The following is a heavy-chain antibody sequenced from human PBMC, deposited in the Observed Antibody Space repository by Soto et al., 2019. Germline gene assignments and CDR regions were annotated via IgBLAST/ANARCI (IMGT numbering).Heavy chain of an antibody. J-gene: IGHJ4*02. CDR3: ARDHYKYYDSSGYYRSPAY. CDR1: GFTFSSYA. Sequence: QVQLVESGGGVVQPGRSLRLSCAASGFTFSSYAMHWVRQAPGKGLEWVALISYDGSDKDYADSVKGRFTISRDNSRNTLFLQMNSLRAEDTAVYYCARDHYKYYDSSGYYRSPAYWGQGTLVTVSS. V-gene: IGHV3-30-3*01. CDR2: ISYDGSDK. D-gene: IGHD3-22*01.